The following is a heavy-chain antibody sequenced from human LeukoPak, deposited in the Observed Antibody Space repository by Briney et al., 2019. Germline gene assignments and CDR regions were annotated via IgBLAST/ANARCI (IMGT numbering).Heavy chain of an antibody. J-gene: IGHJ3*02. Sequence: SESLSLTCTVSGGSISPFYWSWIRQPPGKGLEWIGYVYYSGTTNYNSSLKSRVTISVDTSKNQFSLKLNSVTAADTAVYYCATHSSPKGGVFDIWGQGTMVTVPS. CDR1: GGSISPFY. V-gene: IGHV4-59*01. CDR3: ATHSSPKGGVFDI. D-gene: IGHD2-8*02. CDR2: VYYSGTT.